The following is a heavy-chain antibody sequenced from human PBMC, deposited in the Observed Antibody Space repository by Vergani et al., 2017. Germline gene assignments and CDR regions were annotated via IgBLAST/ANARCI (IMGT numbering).Heavy chain of an antibody. D-gene: IGHD1-26*01. Sequence: QVQLQQWGPGLLKPPETLSLTCVVYGGSLSGYYWSWIRLAPGKGLEWIGEINHSGTINYNPTLKSPFNVSIDTSRDHFSLKLRSVSAADTAVYFCARRAERWETLLRDDFDVWGQGTFVTVSP. CDR1: GGSLSGYY. CDR3: ARRAERWETLLRDDFDV. CDR2: INHSGTI. V-gene: IGHV4-34*01. J-gene: IGHJ3*01.